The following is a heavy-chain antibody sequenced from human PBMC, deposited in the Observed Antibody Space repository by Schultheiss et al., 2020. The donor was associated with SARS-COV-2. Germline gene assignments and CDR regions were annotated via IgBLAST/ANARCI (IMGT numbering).Heavy chain of an antibody. V-gene: IGHV1-2*02. CDR1: GYPFSAFY. Sequence: ASVKVSCKASGYPFSAFYLHWVRQAPGQGLEWMGWIDAKTGGTKCTQNFQGRVTMTRDTSASTAYMELSRLRSDDTAVYFCARGDSSDYFGNWGNFDYWGQGTLVTVSS. CDR2: IDAKTGGT. J-gene: IGHJ4*02. CDR3: ARGDSSDYFGNWGNFDY. D-gene: IGHD3-22*01.